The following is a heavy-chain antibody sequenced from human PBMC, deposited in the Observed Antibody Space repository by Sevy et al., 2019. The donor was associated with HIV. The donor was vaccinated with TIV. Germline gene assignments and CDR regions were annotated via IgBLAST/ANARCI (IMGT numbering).Heavy chain of an antibody. CDR3: TTHGMDV. Sequence: GGSLRLSCAASGFTFSGTAMHWVRQASGKGLEWVGRIRSKANSYATAYAESVKGRFTISRDDSKNTAYRQMNSLKTEDTAEYYCTTHGMDVWGQGTTVTVSS. J-gene: IGHJ6*02. CDR2: IRSKANSYAT. V-gene: IGHV3-73*01. CDR1: GFTFSGTA.